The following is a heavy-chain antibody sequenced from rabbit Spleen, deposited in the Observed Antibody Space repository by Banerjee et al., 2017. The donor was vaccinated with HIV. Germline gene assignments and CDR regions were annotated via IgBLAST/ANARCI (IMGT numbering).Heavy chain of an antibody. CDR2: IYAGSSGTT. V-gene: IGHV1S45*01. CDR1: RFSFSKSYW. CDR3: ARDLAGVVGWNFNL. Sequence: QEQLEESGGDLVKPEGSLTLTCTASRFSFSKSYWMCWVRQAPGKGPEWIACIYAGSSGTTYYASWAKGRFTISITSSTTVTLQMTSLTAADTATYFCARDLAGVVGWNFNLWGQGTLVTVS. D-gene: IGHD4-1*01. J-gene: IGHJ4*01.